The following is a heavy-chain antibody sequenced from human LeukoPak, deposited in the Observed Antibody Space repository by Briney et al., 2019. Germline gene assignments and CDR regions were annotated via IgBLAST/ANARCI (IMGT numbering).Heavy chain of an antibody. D-gene: IGHD3-22*01. J-gene: IGHJ3*02. Sequence: GGSLRLSCAASGFTFSSYSMNWVRQAPGKGLEWVSSISSSSSYIYYADSVKGRFTISRDNAKNSLYLQMNSLRAEDTAVYYCARDYDSSGYYWGAFDIWGQGTMVTVSS. V-gene: IGHV3-21*01. CDR2: ISSSSSYI. CDR3: ARDYDSSGYYWGAFDI. CDR1: GFTFSSYS.